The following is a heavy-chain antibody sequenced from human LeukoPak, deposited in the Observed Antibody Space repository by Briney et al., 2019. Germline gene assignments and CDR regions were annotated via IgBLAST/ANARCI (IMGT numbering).Heavy chain of an antibody. V-gene: IGHV3-23*01. J-gene: IGHJ1*01. D-gene: IGHD1-1*01. CDR1: GFTFSRYG. Sequence: GGSLRLSCAASGFTFSRYGMSWVRQAPGEGLEWVSAISVGGDNTYYADSVRGRFTISRDNSKNTLFLQMNSLRAENTAIYYCAKPVNEASVQRYFQRWGQGTLVTVSS. CDR2: ISVGGDNT. CDR3: AKPVNEASVQRYFQR.